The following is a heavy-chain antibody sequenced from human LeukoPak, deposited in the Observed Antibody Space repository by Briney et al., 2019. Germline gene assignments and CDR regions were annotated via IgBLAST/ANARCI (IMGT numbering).Heavy chain of an antibody. D-gene: IGHD6-19*01. CDR3: ARSLRGSTGWYWFDP. CDR2: FYTSGST. J-gene: IGHJ5*02. Sequence: SETLSLTCTVSGGSISSYYWSWIRQPAGKGLEWIGRFYTSGSTKYNPSLKSRVTMSEDTSKNQFSLKLSSVTAADTAVYYCARSLRGSTGWYWFDPWGQGTLVTVSS. CDR1: GGSISSYY. V-gene: IGHV4-4*07.